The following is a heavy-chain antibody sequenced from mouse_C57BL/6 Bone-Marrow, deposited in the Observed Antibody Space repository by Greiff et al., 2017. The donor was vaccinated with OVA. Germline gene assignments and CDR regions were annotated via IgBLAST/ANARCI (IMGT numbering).Heavy chain of an antibody. Sequence: VQLQQSGAELVRPGASVKLSCTASGFNIKDDYMHWVKERPEKGLEWIGVIDPENGDTEYASKFQGKATITADTSSKTVYLHLSRLTSEYTAVYYCTTYRYWGQGTTLTVSS. CDR1: GFNIKDDY. V-gene: IGHV14-4*01. CDR3: TTYRY. J-gene: IGHJ2*01. CDR2: IDPENGDT.